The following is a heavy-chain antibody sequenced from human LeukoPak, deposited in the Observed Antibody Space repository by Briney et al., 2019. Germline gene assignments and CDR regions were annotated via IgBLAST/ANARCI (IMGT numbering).Heavy chain of an antibody. Sequence: ASVKVSCKASGYTFTGYYMHWVRQAPGQGLEWMGWINPNSGGTNYAQKFQGRVTMTRDTSISTAYMELSRLRSDDTAVYYCVRPSRDETMRDYWGQGTLVTVSS. V-gene: IGHV1-2*02. J-gene: IGHJ4*02. CDR3: VRPSRDETMRDY. CDR2: INPNSGGT. D-gene: IGHD2-21*01. CDR1: GYTFTGYY.